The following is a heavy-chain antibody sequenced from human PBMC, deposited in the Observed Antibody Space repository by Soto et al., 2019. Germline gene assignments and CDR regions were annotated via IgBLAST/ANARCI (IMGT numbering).Heavy chain of an antibody. CDR2: INHSGST. CDR3: ARGGLRLRLWYYGMDV. V-gene: IGHV4-34*01. J-gene: IGHJ6*02. D-gene: IGHD5-12*01. CDR1: GGSFSGYY. Sequence: SETLPLTCAVYGGSFSGYYWSWIRQPPGKGLEWIGEINHSGSTNYNPSLKSRVTISVDTSKNQFYLKLSSVTAADTAVYYCARGGLRLRLWYYGMDVRGQGTTVTVS.